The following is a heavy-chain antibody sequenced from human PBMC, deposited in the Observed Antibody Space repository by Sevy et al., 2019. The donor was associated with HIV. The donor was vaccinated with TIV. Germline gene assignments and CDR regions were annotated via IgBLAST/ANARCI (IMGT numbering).Heavy chain of an antibody. D-gene: IGHD2-21*02. V-gene: IGHV3-30-3*01. CDR1: GFTLSSYI. CDR2: ISDDGSKK. CDR3: ARGFYCGGDCYGGHDY. J-gene: IGHJ4*02. Sequence: GGSLRLSCAASGFTLSSYILHWVRQAPGKGLEWVAGISDDGSKKYYADSVKGRFTISRDNPKNTLYLQMNSLRAEDTAMYYCARGFYCGGDCYGGHDYWGQGTLVTVSS.